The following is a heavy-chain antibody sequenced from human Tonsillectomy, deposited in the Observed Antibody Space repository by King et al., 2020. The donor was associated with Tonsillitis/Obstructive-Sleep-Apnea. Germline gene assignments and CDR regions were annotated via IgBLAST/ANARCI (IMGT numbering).Heavy chain of an antibody. V-gene: IGHV3-15*01. J-gene: IGHJ4*02. D-gene: IGHD1-14*01. Sequence: EVQLVESGGGLVKPGGSLRLSCAASGFTFSNAWMSWVRQAPGKGLEWVGRIKSKTDGGTTDYAAPVKGRFTISRDDSKNTLFLQMNSLKTEDTAVYHCTTLSDLGNRKDYWGQGILVTVSS. CDR1: GFTFSNAW. CDR2: IKSKTDGGTT. CDR3: TTLSDLGNRKDY.